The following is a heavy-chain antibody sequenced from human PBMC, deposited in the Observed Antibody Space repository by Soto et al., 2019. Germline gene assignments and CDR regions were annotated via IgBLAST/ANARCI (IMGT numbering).Heavy chain of an antibody. CDR2: MYHTGST. D-gene: IGHD3-22*01. Sequence: PSETLSLTCAVYGGSFSGYYWTWIRQPPGTGLEWIGEMYHTGSTNYNPSLKSRVTISVDKSKNQFSLKLSSVTAADTAVYYCARSSQYSYDSSEGNFGSWGRGTLVTVSS. J-gene: IGHJ4*02. V-gene: IGHV4-34*01. CDR1: GGSFSGYY. CDR3: ARSSQYSYDSSEGNFGS.